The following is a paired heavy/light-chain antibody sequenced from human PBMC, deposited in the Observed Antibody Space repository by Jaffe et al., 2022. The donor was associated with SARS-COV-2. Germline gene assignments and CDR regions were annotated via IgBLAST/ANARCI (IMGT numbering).Light chain of an antibody. CDR3: CSYAGSVTFE. J-gene: IGLJ2*01. Sequence: QSALTQPASVSGSPGQSITISCTGTSSDIGSYNLVSWYQQHPGKAPKLMIYEVSQRPSGVSNRFSGSKSGNTASLTISGLQAEDEADYYCCSYAGSVTFEFGGGTKLTVL. V-gene: IGLV2-23*02. CDR1: SSDIGSYNL. CDR2: EVS.
Heavy chain of an antibody. J-gene: IGHJ5*02. V-gene: IGHV3-33*01. CDR1: GFIFSNYG. CDR3: ARAALGSGWYNWFDP. D-gene: IGHD6-19*01. CDR2: IWYDGTKK. Sequence: QVHLVESGGGVVQPGRSLRLSCAASGFIFSNYGMHWVRQAPGKGLEWVAVIWYDGTKKYYVDSVKGRFNISRDNSKNTLYLQMNSLRAEDTAVYYCARAALGSGWYNWFDPWGQGTLVTVSS.